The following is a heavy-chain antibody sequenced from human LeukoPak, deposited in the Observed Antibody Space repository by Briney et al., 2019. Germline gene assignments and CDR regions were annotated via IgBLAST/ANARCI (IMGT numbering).Heavy chain of an antibody. CDR2: IYYSGST. CDR1: GGSISSSSYY. D-gene: IGHD3-22*01. Sequence: PSETLSLTCTVSGGSISSSSYYWGWIRQPPGKGLEWIGSIYYSGSTYYNPSLKSRVTISVDTSKNQFSLKLSSVTAADTAVYYCAREGGGSGYYYWGQGTLVTVSS. CDR3: AREGGGSGYYY. V-gene: IGHV4-39*02. J-gene: IGHJ4*02.